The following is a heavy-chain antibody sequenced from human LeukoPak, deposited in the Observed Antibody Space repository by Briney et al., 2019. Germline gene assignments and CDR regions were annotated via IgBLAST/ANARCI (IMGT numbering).Heavy chain of an antibody. Sequence: GASVKVSCKASGYTFTGYYMHWVRQAPGQGLEWMGWINPNSGGTNYAQKFQGRVTMTRDTSISTAYVELSRLRSDDTAVYYCARAGDGYTEGFDYWGQGTLVTVSS. CDR3: ARAGDGYTEGFDY. CDR1: GYTFTGYY. J-gene: IGHJ4*02. D-gene: IGHD5-24*01. CDR2: INPNSGGT. V-gene: IGHV1-2*02.